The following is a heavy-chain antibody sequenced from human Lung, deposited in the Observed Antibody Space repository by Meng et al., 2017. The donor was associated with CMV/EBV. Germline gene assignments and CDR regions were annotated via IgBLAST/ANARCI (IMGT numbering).Heavy chain of an antibody. CDR2: INHSGST. J-gene: IGHJ4*02. V-gene: IGHV4-34*01. CDR3: AGEQGAF. Sequence: EXLKISCAVYGGSFSGYYWSWIRQPPGKGLEWIGEINHSGSTNYNPSLKSRVTISVDTSKNQFSLKLSSVTAADTAVYYCAGEQGAFGGQGTRGTGS. CDR1: GGSFSGYY. D-gene: IGHD3-16*01.